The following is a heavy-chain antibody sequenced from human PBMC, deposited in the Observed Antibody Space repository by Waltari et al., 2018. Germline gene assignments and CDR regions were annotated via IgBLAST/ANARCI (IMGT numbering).Heavy chain of an antibody. CDR2: MKEDGTQK. D-gene: IGHD7-27*01. CDR3: ARDWNWGFDY. J-gene: IGHJ4*02. Sequence: EVQLVESGGGLVQPGGSLRLSCPASGFRFSNNWMSWVRQAPGKGLEWVANMKEDGTQKYYVDSVRGRFTISRDNTKNTLYLQMNSLRVEDTAVYYCARDWNWGFDYWGQGTLVTVSS. CDR1: GFRFSNNW. V-gene: IGHV3-7*01.